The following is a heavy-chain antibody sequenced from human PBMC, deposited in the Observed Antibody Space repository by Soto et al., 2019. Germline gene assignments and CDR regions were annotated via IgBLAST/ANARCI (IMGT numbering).Heavy chain of an antibody. Sequence: PGGSLRLSCAASGFTFSSSDMNWVRQAPGKGLEWVSYISASGSTIYYADSVKGRFTISKDNAKNSLYLKMDSLRVEDTAVYYCARDEGRDTLFGYYMTYQNYAMDVWGQGTTVTVSS. CDR1: GFTFSSSD. CDR2: ISASGSTI. D-gene: IGHD3-9*01. CDR3: ARDEGRDTLFGYYMTYQNYAMDV. V-gene: IGHV3-48*03. J-gene: IGHJ6*02.